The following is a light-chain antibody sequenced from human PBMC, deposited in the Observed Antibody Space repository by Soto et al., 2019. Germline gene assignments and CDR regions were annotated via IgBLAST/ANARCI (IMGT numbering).Light chain of an antibody. CDR1: QSVGNY. V-gene: IGKV3-15*01. J-gene: IGKJ1*01. CDR3: QQYNNWPRT. CDR2: GAT. Sequence: EIVMTQSPDTLSLSQGERATLSCRASQSVGNYLAWYQQKPGQAPRLLIHGATTRATGIPARFSGSGSGTEFTLTISSLQSEDVAVYYCQQYNNWPRTFGQGTKVDI.